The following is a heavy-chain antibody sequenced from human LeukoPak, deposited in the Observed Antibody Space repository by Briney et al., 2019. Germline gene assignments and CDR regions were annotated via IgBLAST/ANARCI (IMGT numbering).Heavy chain of an antibody. V-gene: IGHV7-4-1*02. CDR1: GYTFTSYA. CDR3: ARDLRLLWFGELLRSNWFAP. D-gene: IGHD3-10*01. CDR2: MNTNTGNP. Sequence: GASVKVSCKASGYTFTSYAMNWVRQAPGQGLEWMGWMNTNTGNPTYAQGFTGRFVFSLDTSVSTAYLQISSLKAEDTAVYYCARDLRLLWFGELLRSNWFAPWGQGPWSPSPQ. J-gene: IGHJ5*02.